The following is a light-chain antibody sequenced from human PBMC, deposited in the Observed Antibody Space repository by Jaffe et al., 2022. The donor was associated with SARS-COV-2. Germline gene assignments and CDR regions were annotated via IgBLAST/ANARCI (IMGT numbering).Light chain of an antibody. V-gene: IGKV1-39*01. J-gene: IGKJ2*02. CDR1: QSISSY. CDR3: QQSYSTPRT. CDR2: DAS. Sequence: DIQMTQSPSSLSASVGDRVTITCRASQSISSYLNWYQQKPGKAPKLLIYDASSLQSGVPSRFSGSGSGTDFTLTISSLQPEDFATYYCQQSYSTPRTFGQGTKLEI.